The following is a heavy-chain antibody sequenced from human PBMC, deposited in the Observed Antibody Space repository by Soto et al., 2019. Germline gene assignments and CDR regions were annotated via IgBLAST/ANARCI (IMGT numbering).Heavy chain of an antibody. CDR1: GFTFSSYG. V-gene: IGHV3-33*01. Sequence: QVQLVESGGGVVQPGRSLRLSCAASGFTFSSYGMHWVRQAPGKGLEWVAVIWYDGSNKYYADSVKGRFTISRDNSKNTLYLQMNSLRAEDTAVYYCARTEYSSSPPYYYYGMDVWGQGPRSPSP. D-gene: IGHD6-6*01. CDR2: IWYDGSNK. J-gene: IGHJ6*02. CDR3: ARTEYSSSPPYYYYGMDV.